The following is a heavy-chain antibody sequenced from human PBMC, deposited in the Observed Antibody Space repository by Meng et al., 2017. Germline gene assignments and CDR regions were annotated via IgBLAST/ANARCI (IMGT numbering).Heavy chain of an antibody. CDR2: ISGSGGST. CDR3: AKGGPFTARNNWFDP. CDR1: GFTFSSYA. Sequence: GESLKISCAASGFTFSSYAMSWVRQAPGKGLEWVSAISGSGGSTYYADSVKGRFTISRDNSKNTLYLQMNSLRAEDTAVYYCAKGGPFTARNNWFDPWGQGTLVTVSS. J-gene: IGHJ5*02. V-gene: IGHV3-23*01. D-gene: IGHD1-14*01.